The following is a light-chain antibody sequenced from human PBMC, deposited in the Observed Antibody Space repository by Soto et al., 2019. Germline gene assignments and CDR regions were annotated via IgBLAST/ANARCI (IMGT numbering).Light chain of an antibody. J-gene: IGKJ5*01. V-gene: IGKV1-12*01. CDR3: QQYYNWPRT. CDR2: IAS. CDR1: QDINSW. Sequence: DIQMTQSPSSVSASVGDRVTITCRASQDINSWLTWYQQKPGKAPKVLIYIASRLQSGVPSRFSGRGSGTEFTLTINSLQAEDCAVYYCQQYYNWPRTFGQGTRLEIK.